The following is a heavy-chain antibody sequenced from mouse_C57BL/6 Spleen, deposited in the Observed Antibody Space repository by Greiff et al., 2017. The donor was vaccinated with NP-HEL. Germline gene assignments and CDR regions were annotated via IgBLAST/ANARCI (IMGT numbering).Heavy chain of an antibody. Sequence: QVQLQQPGAELVMPGASVKLSCKASGYTFTSYWMHWVKQRPGQGLEWIGEIDPSDSYTNYNQKFKGKSTLTVDKSSSTAYMQLSSLTSEDSAVYYCARREYYGDLDYWGQGTTLTVSS. J-gene: IGHJ2*01. V-gene: IGHV1-69*01. CDR3: ARREYYGDLDY. CDR2: IDPSDSYT. CDR1: GYTFTSYW. D-gene: IGHD1-1*01.